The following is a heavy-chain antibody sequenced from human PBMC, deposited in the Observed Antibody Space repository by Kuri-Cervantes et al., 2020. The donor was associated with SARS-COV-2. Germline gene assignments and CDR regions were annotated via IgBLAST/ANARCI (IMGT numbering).Heavy chain of an antibody. CDR1: GFTFTDYA. CDR2: ISYDGSNK. CDR3: ARDTLRRGHNDAFDI. D-gene: IGHD5-18*01. V-gene: IGHV3-30*04. Sequence: LSLTCVASGFTFTDYAMHWVRQGPGKGLEWVAVISYDGSNKYYADSVKGRFTISRDNSKDSLYLQMNSLRAEDTAVYYCARDTLRRGHNDAFDIWGQGTMVTVSS. J-gene: IGHJ3*02.